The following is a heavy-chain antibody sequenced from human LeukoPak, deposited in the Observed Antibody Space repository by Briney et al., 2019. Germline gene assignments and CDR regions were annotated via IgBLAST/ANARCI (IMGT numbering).Heavy chain of an antibody. CDR2: IIPIFGTA. D-gene: IGHD6-6*01. V-gene: IGHV1-69*05. CDR3: ARVTEYSSSSGHFDY. Sequence: EASVKVSCKASGGTFSSYAISWVRQAPGQGLECMGGIIPIFGTANYAQKFQGRVTITTDESTSTAYMELSSLISEDTAVYSCARVTEYSSSSGHFDYWGQGTLVTVSS. J-gene: IGHJ4*02. CDR1: GGTFSSYA.